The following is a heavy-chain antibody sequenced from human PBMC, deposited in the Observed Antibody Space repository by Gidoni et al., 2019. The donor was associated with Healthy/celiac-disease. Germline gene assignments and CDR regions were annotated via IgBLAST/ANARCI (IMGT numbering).Heavy chain of an antibody. V-gene: IGHV4-39*07. CDR1: GGPISSRSYS. J-gene: IGHJ3*02. CDR3: ARDKDCGAGLDPCAFDI. Sequence: QPQPQESGPGLVKPSETLSLTCTASGGPISSRSYSRGWIRQPPGKGLGWIGSIYYSGSTYYNPSLKSRVTISVDTSKNQFSLKLSSVTAADTAVYYCARDKDCGAGLDPCAFDIWGQGTMVTVSS. D-gene: IGHD2-21*01. CDR2: IYYSGST.